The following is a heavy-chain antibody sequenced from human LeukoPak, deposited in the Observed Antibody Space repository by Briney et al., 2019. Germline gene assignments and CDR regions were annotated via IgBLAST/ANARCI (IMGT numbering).Heavy chain of an antibody. Sequence: GGSLRLSCAASGFTFSSYAMSWVRQAPGKGLKWVSTINDNGADTYYADSVKGRFTISRDNSKNTLYLQMNSLRAEDAAVYYCARDSSGWSGPFDYWGQGTLVTVSS. D-gene: IGHD6-19*01. J-gene: IGHJ4*02. CDR1: GFTFSSYA. V-gene: IGHV3-23*01. CDR2: INDNGADT. CDR3: ARDSSGWSGPFDY.